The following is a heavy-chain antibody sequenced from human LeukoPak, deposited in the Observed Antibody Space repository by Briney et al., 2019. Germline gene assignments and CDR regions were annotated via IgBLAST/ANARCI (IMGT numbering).Heavy chain of an antibody. CDR2: ISYDGSNK. V-gene: IGHV3-30*18. CDR1: GFTFSSYG. CDR3: AKDRTYRIGGYDSSGQPLRN. Sequence: PGGSLRLSCAASGFTFSSYGMHWVRQAPGKGLEWVAVISYDGSNKYYADSVKGRFTISRDNSKNTLYLQMNSLRAEDTAVYYCAKDRTYRIGGYDSSGQPLRNWGQGTLVTVSS. J-gene: IGHJ4*02. D-gene: IGHD3-22*01.